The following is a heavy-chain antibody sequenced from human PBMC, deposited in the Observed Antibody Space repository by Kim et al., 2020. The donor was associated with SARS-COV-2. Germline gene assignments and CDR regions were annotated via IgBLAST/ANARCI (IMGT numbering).Heavy chain of an antibody. D-gene: IGHD6-13*01. J-gene: IGHJ6*02. CDR1: GDSVSSNSAA. Sequence: SQTLSLTCAISGDSVSSNSAAWNWIRQSPSRGLEWLGRTYYRSKWYNDYAVSVKSRITINPDTSKNQFSLQLNSVTPEDTAVYYCARLSEGGGSSSWYNEGRYYYGMDVWGQGTTVTVSS. V-gene: IGHV6-1*01. CDR2: TYYRSKWYN. CDR3: ARLSEGGGSSSWYNEGRYYYGMDV.